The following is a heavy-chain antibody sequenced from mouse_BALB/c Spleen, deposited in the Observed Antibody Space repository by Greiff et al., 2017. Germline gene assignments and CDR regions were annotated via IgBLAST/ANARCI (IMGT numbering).Heavy chain of an antibody. Sequence: VQLQQSGAELVRPGALVKLSCKASGFNIKDYYMHWVKQRPEQGLEWIGWIDPENGNTIYDPKFQGKASITADTSSNTAYLQLSSLTSEDTAVYYCALYYYGSSYYWGQGTTLTVSS. D-gene: IGHD1-1*01. J-gene: IGHJ2*01. CDR1: GFNIKDYY. V-gene: IGHV14-1*02. CDR3: ALYYYGSSYY. CDR2: IDPENGNT.